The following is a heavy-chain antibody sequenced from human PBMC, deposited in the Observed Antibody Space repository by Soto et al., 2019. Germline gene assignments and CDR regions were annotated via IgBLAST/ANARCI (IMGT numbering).Heavy chain of an antibody. V-gene: IGHV4-30-2*01. CDR2: IYHSGST. Sequence: QLQLQESGSGLVKPSQTLSLTCAVSGGSISSGGYSWSWIRQPPGKGLEWIGYIYHSGSTYYNSPLQRXXTISVDRSKNQCSLKLSSVTAADTAVYYCARIPSPWGQGTLVTVSS. D-gene: IGHD2-21*01. CDR1: GGSISSGGYS. CDR3: ARIPSP. J-gene: IGHJ5*02.